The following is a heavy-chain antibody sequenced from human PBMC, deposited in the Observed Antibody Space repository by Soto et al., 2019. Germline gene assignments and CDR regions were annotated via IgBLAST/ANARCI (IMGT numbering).Heavy chain of an antibody. CDR2: IYYSGST. J-gene: IGHJ4*02. D-gene: IGHD5-18*01. Sequence: SETLSLTCTVSGGSISSGGYYWSWIRQHPGKGLEWIGYIYYSGSTYYNPSLKSRVTISVDTSKNQFSLKLSSVTAADTAVYYCARDRGDTAMVYYFDYWGQGTLVTVSS. CDR3: ARDRGDTAMVYYFDY. CDR1: GGSISSGGYY. V-gene: IGHV4-31*03.